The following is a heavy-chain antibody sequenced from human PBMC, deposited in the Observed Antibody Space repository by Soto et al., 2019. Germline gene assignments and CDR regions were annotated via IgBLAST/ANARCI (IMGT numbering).Heavy chain of an antibody. J-gene: IGHJ4*02. D-gene: IGHD3-22*01. CDR3: ARNYYDSSGLPDY. V-gene: IGHV3-21*01. CDR2: ISSSSSYI. Sequence: GGSLRLSCAASGFTFSSYEMNWVRQAPGKGLEWVSSISSSSSYIYYADSVKGRFTISRDNAKNSLYLQMNSLRAEDTAVYYCARNYYDSSGLPDYWGQGTLVTVSS. CDR1: GFTFSSYE.